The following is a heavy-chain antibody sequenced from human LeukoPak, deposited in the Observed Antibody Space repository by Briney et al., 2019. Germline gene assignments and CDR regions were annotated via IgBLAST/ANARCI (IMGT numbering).Heavy chain of an antibody. CDR2: ISSSSSYI. J-gene: IGHJ4*02. V-gene: IGHV3-21*01. CDR1: RFTFSSYS. D-gene: IGHD5-18*01. CDR3: ARDGRTAMAPFDY. Sequence: GGSLKLSCAASRFTFSSYSMNWVRQAPGKGLEWVSSISSSSSYIYYADSVKGRFTISRDNAKNSLYLQMNSLRAEDTAVYYCARDGRTAMAPFDYWGQGTLVTVSS.